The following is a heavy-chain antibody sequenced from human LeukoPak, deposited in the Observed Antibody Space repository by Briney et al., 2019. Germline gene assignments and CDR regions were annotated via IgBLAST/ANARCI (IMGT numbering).Heavy chain of an antibody. D-gene: IGHD3-3*01. V-gene: IGHV4-39*01. CDR2: IFYTGST. Sequence: SETLSLTCTVSDGSMNSITYYWGWIRQPPGKGLEWIGSIFYTGSTYYNPSLKSRVTISVDTSKNQFSLKLSSVSAADTAVYYCARGSTIFGIQYWGQGTLVTVSS. J-gene: IGHJ4*02. CDR3: ARGSTIFGIQY. CDR1: DGSMNSITYY.